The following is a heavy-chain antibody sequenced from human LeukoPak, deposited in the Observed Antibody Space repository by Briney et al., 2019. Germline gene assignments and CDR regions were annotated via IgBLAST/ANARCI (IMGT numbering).Heavy chain of an antibody. CDR1: GFTFSSYE. D-gene: IGHD6-19*01. CDR2: ISSSSAI. CDR3: VRFGGRWFLNY. V-gene: IGHV3-48*03. J-gene: IGHJ4*02. Sequence: GGSLRLSCAASGFTFSSYEMNWVRQAPGKGLEWVSYISSSSAIYYADSVKGRFTISRDNAKNSLYLQMNSLRAEDTAVYYCVRFGGRWFLNYWGQGTLVTVSS.